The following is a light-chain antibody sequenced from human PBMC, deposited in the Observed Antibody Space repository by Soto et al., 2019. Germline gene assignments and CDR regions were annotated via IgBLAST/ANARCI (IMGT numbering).Light chain of an antibody. Sequence: DIQMTQSPSSLSASVGDRVTITCRARQGISNYLAWYQQKPGKVPKVLIYGASILQSEVPSRFSGSGSGTDVTLTISSLESEDVAAYYCQKYNGAPFTFRGGTKVEIK. CDR3: QKYNGAPFT. CDR2: GAS. J-gene: IGKJ4*01. CDR1: QGISNY. V-gene: IGKV1-27*01.